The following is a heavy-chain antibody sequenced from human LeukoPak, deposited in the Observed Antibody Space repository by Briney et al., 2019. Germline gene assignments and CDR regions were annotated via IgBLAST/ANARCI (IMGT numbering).Heavy chain of an antibody. D-gene: IGHD6-19*01. J-gene: IGHJ3*02. CDR1: GYTFTSYY. V-gene: IGHV1-46*01. Sequence: ASVKVSCKASGYTFTSYYMHWVRQDPGQGLEWMGIINPSGGSTSYSQKFQGRVTMTRDMSTSTVYMELSSLRSEDTDVYYCATHVNIGPIAVAGTWSDTFDIWGQGTMVTVSS. CDR2: INPSGGST. CDR3: ATHVNIGPIAVAGTWSDTFDI.